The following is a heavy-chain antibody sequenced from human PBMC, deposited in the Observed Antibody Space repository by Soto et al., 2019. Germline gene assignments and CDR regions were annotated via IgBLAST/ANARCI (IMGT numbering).Heavy chain of an antibody. CDR3: AKSQEIGTHFFDS. Sequence: PGGSLRLSCEASGFTFIGFDMHFFRQPTGKCLEWVSSIGTAGDTYYAVSVKGRFTISRDNAKNSLSLQMNSLRAGDMAVYFCAKSQEIGTHFFDSWGQGTQVTVSS. V-gene: IGHV3-13*01. D-gene: IGHD6-13*01. CDR2: IGTAGDT. J-gene: IGHJ4*02. CDR1: GFTFIGFD.